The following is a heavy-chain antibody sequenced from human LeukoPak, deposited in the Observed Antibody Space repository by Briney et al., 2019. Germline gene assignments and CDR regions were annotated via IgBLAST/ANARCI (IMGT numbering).Heavy chain of an antibody. CDR2: ISGSRT. J-gene: IGHJ4*02. CDR1: GFTFTSFG. Sequence: GGSLRLSCAASGFTFTSFGMTWVRQPPGKGLEWVSAISGSRTYYADSVKGRFTISRDNSRNTLSLQMNSLRAEDTAVYYCAKVFRKDGDFHLFDYWGQGTLVTVSS. CDR3: AKVFRKDGDFHLFDY. V-gene: IGHV3-23*01. D-gene: IGHD4-17*01.